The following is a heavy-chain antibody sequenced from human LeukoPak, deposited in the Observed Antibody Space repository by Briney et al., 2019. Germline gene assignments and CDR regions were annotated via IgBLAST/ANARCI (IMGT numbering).Heavy chain of an antibody. CDR1: GFTFSSYA. J-gene: IGHJ4*02. D-gene: IGHD6-19*01. V-gene: IGHV3-23*01. CDR2: ISGSGGST. CDR3: AKVRQWLVRGTSDY. Sequence: GGSLRLSCAASGFTFSSYAMSWVRQAPGKGLEWVSAISGSGGSTYYADSVKGRFTTSRDNSKNTLYLQMNSLRAEDTAVYYCAKVRQWLVRGTSDYWGQGTLVTVSS.